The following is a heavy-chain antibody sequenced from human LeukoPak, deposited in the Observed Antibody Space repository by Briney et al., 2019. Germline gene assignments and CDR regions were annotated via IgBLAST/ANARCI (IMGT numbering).Heavy chain of an antibody. V-gene: IGHV4-59*12. CDR1: GGSIGSYY. CDR2: IFYSGST. CDR3: AKSNGYGLIDI. D-gene: IGHD3-22*01. J-gene: IGHJ3*02. Sequence: SETLSLTCTVSGGSIGSYYWSWIRQPPGKGLEWIGYIFYSGSTYYSPSLKSRVTISLDTSRNQFSLKLNSVTAADTAVYYCAKSNGYGLIDIWGQGTMVTVPS.